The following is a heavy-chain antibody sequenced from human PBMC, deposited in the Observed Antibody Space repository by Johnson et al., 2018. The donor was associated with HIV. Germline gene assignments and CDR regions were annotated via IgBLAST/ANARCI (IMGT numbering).Heavy chain of an antibody. D-gene: IGHD6-13*01. Sequence: VQLVESGGGLAKPAWSPRLSCAASPFTFSSYSMNCVRQAPGNGLEWLANIKEDGSEDYYVDSVPGRFTVSSDNSKNTLYLQMNSLRAEDTAVYYCAKDIHSSSWYYGAFDIWGQGTMVTVSS. CDR3: AKDIHSSSWYYGAFDI. J-gene: IGHJ3*02. V-gene: IGHV3-7*01. CDR1: PFTFSSYS. CDR2: IKEDGSED.